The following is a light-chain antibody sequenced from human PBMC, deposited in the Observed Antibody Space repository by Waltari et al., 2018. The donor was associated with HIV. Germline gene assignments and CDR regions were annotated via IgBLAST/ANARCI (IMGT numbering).Light chain of an antibody. V-gene: IGLV2-14*01. CDR1: VDDYKY. CDR2: DVT. Sequence: QSALTQPASVSGSPGQSITISCDVDDYKYVSWYQHPPGKAPKVIIYDVTNRPSGLSYRFSGSKSGNTATLTISGLQPEDEADYFCASYITSATPVFGGGTKLTVL. CDR3: ASYITSATPV. J-gene: IGLJ2*01.